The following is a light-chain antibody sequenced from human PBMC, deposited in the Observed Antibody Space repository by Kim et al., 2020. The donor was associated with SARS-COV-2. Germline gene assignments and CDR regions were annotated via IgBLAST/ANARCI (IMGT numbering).Light chain of an antibody. V-gene: IGLV1-47*01. CDR2: MND. Sequence: PRQGHTISWSGGIPTIQKNQAPWFPQPPGMAPKLLLFMNDQRPSGVPDRFSGSKSGASASLAISGLRFEDEADYFCAAWDDTRGWVFGGGTQLTVL. CDR3: AAWDDTRGWV. CDR1: IPTIQKNQ. J-gene: IGLJ3*02.